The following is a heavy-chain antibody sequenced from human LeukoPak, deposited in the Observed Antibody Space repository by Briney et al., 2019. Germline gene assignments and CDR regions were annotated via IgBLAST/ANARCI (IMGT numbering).Heavy chain of an antibody. Sequence: SETLSLTCTVSGGSISTYYWSWMRQPPGRGLEWIGYVYYSGSTNHNPSLQSRVTISVDTSKNQFSLKLNSVTAADTAVYYCARGGVPGGFYGSFDYWGQGTLVSVSS. CDR2: VYYSGST. V-gene: IGHV4-59*01. D-gene: IGHD3-3*01. J-gene: IGHJ4*02. CDR3: ARGGVPGGFYGSFDY. CDR1: GGSISTYY.